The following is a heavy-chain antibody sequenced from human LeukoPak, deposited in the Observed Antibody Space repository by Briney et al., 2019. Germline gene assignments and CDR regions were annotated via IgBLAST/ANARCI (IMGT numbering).Heavy chain of an antibody. CDR2: IYYSGST. J-gene: IGHJ6*03. D-gene: IGHD3-22*01. V-gene: IGHV4-59*01. CDR3: ASGSYDDYFYYYMDV. CDR1: GGSISSYY. Sequence: PSETLSLTXTVSGGSISSYYWSWIRQPPGKGLEWIGYIYYSGSTNYNPSLKSRVTISVDTPKNQLSLKLSSVTAADTAVYYCASGSYDDYFYYYMDVWGKGTTVTVSS.